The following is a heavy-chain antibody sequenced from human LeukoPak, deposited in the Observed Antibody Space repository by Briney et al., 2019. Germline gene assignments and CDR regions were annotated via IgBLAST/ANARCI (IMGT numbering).Heavy chain of an antibody. V-gene: IGHV3-15*01. J-gene: IGHJ4*02. D-gene: IGHD5-18*01. Sequence: GGSLRLSCAASGSTFSDAWMSWVRQAPGKGLEWVGRIKSKPAGGTTEYTAPVKGRFSISRDDSKDTVYLQMNSLHTEDTAVYYCTAERGYSYYFWGQGTLVTVSS. CDR2: IKSKPAGGTT. CDR1: GSTFSDAW. CDR3: TAERGYSYYF.